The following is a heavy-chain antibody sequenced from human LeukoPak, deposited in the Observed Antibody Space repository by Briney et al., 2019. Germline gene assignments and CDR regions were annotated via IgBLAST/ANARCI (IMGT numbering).Heavy chain of an antibody. CDR3: ARAHSIASYYYGVDV. CDR2: IYYSGST. CDR1: GGSISSSYSY. Sequence: SETLSLTCTVSGGSISSSYSYWGWLRQAPGKGLEWIGNIYYSGSTYYSPSLTSRVTVSVDTSENQFSLKLSSVTAADTAVYYCARAHSIASYYYGVDVWGQGTTVTVSS. V-gene: IGHV4-39*07. J-gene: IGHJ6*02. D-gene: IGHD2/OR15-2a*01.